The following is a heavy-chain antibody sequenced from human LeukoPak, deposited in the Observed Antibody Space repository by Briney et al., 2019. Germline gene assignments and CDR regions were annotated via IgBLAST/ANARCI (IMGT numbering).Heavy chain of an antibody. V-gene: IGHV4-4*02. J-gene: IGHJ4*02. CDR3: ARHEGFSQKD. CDR1: GVSMSSNNW. CDR2: IHESGST. Sequence: PLGTLSLTCAVSGVSMSSNNWWSWVRQPPGKGLEWIGEIHESGSTNYNPSLKSRVTISVDKSKDQFSLKLSSVTAADTAVYYCARHEGFSQKDWGQGTQVTVS.